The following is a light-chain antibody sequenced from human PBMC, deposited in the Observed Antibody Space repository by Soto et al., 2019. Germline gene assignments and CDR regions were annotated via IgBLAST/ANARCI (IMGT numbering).Light chain of an antibody. CDR3: ISYAGSNNLYV. Sequence: QPALTQPPSASGSPGQSVAISCTGTSSDVGGYNYVSWYQQHPGKAPKLMIYEVSKRPSGVPDRFSGSKSGNTASLTVSGLQAEDEADYYCISYAGSNNLYVFGTGTKVTVL. J-gene: IGLJ1*01. CDR2: EVS. V-gene: IGLV2-8*01. CDR1: SSDVGGYNY.